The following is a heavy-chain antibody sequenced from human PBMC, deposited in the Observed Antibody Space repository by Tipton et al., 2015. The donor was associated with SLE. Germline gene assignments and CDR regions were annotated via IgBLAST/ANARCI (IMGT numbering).Heavy chain of an antibody. D-gene: IGHD3-3*01. CDR3: ARGGITMFGLVTSDY. Sequence: TLSLTCSVSGDSISSNAYYWGWVRQPPAKGLEWIGNIYYSGRTYYNPSLKSRVSISASTSKNEFSLTLTSVAVADTAVYFCARGGITMFGLVTSDYWGQGAMVTVSS. J-gene: IGHJ4*02. V-gene: IGHV4-39*07. CDR1: GDSISSNAYY. CDR2: IYYSGRT.